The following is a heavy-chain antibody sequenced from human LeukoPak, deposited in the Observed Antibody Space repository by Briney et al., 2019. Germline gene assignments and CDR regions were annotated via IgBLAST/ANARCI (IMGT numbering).Heavy chain of an antibody. CDR1: GGTFSSYA. J-gene: IGHJ6*03. CDR3: ARVGGSYLNYYYYMDV. Sequence: ASVKVSCKASGGTFSSYAISWVRQAPGQGLEWMGRIIPIFGTANYAQKFQGRVTITTDESTSTAYMELSSLRSEDTAAYYCARVGGSYLNYYYYMDVWGKGTTVTVSS. D-gene: IGHD1-26*01. CDR2: IIPIFGTA. V-gene: IGHV1-69*05.